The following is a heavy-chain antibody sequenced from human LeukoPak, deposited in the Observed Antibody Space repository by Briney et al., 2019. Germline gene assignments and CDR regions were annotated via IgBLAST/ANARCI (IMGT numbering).Heavy chain of an antibody. Sequence: SETLSLTCAVYGGSFSGYYWSWIRQPPGKGLEWIGEINHSGSTNYNPSLKSRVTISGDTSKNQFSLKLSSVTAADTAVYYCARVFWSGPVDYWGQGTLVTVSS. D-gene: IGHD3-3*01. V-gene: IGHV4-34*01. J-gene: IGHJ4*02. CDR2: INHSGST. CDR1: GGSFSGYY. CDR3: ARVFWSGPVDY.